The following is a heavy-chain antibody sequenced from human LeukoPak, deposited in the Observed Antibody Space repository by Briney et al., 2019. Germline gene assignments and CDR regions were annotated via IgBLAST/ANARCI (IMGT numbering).Heavy chain of an antibody. CDR2: ISWNSGSI. CDR1: GFTFSNYG. J-gene: IGHJ4*02. CDR3: AKEAQYCSSTSCHAGGRPFDY. D-gene: IGHD2-2*01. V-gene: IGHV3-9*01. Sequence: GGSLRLSCAASGFTFSNYGMHWVRQAPGKGLEWVSGISWNSGSIGYADSVKSRFTISRDNAKNSLYLQMNSLRAEDTALYYCAKEAQYCSSTSCHAGGRPFDYWGQGTLVTVSS.